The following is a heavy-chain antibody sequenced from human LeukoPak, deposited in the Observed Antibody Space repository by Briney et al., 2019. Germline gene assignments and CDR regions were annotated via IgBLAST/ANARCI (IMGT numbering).Heavy chain of an antibody. CDR1: GFTFSTYA. CDR3: ERSAVGTSCCTAVDY. J-gene: IGHJ4*02. V-gene: IGHV3-23*01. D-gene: IGHD1-26*01. CDR2: ISTSGDRT. Sequence: PGGSLRLSCAASGFTFSTYAMSWVRQAPGKGLEWVSGISTSGDRTYYADSVKGRFTISRDNSKNTLYLQMNSLRAEDTAEYYCERSAVGTSCCTAVDYWGQGTLVTVSS.